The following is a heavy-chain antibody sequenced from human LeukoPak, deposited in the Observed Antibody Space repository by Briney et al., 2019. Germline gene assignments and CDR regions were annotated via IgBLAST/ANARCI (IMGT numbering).Heavy chain of an antibody. V-gene: IGHV3-23*01. CDR3: AKDLALSYQPVDY. Sequence: GGSLRLSCAASGFTFSSYAMSWVRQAPGKGLEWVSAISGSGGSTYYADSVKGRLTISRDNSKNTLYLQMNSLRAEDTTVYYCAKDLALSYQPVDYWGQGTLVTVSS. J-gene: IGHJ4*02. CDR2: ISGSGGST. D-gene: IGHD2-2*01. CDR1: GFTFSSYA.